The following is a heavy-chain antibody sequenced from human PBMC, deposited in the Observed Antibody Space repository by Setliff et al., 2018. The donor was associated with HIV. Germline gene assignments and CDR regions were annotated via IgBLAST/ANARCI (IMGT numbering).Heavy chain of an antibody. CDR3: ARAMSSSWYIDGFDI. J-gene: IGHJ3*02. D-gene: IGHD6-13*01. V-gene: IGHV4-34*01. Sequence: SETLSLTCAVYGGSFSGYYWSCIRQPPGKGLEWIGEIDHSGNTNYNPSLKSRVTISVDTSKNRLSLKLSSVTAADAAVYYCARAMSSSWYIDGFDIWGQGTVVTVSS. CDR1: GGSFSGYY. CDR2: IDHSGNT.